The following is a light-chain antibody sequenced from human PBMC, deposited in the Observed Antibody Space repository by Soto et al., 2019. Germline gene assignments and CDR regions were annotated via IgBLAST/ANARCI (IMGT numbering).Light chain of an antibody. Sequence: DIQMTQCPSALSASVGDRVTITCRASQTISSGLAWYQQKPGEAPRLLIYQASSLETEVPSRFSGSGSGTEFTLTISSLQPGDFATYYCQQYNSYSLTFGQGTKVDIK. CDR1: QTISSG. CDR3: QQYNSYSLT. V-gene: IGKV1-5*03. J-gene: IGKJ1*01. CDR2: QAS.